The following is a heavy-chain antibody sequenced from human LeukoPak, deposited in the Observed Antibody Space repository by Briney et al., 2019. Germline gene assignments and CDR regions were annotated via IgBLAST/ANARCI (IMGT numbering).Heavy chain of an antibody. CDR2: TYYRSKWFN. CDR1: GDSVSSNSAA. D-gene: IGHD5-12*01. Sequence: SQTLSLTCAISGDSVSSNSAAWNWLRQSPSRGLEWLGRTYYRSKWFNDYAVSVKSRITINPDTSKNQFSLQLNSVTPEDTAVYYCARDPRWLTDAFDIWGQGTMVTVSS. V-gene: IGHV6-1*01. CDR3: ARDPRWLTDAFDI. J-gene: IGHJ3*02.